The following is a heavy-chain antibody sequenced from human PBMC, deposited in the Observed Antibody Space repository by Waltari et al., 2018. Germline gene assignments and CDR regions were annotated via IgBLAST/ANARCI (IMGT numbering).Heavy chain of an antibody. J-gene: IGHJ5*02. CDR3: ARGAAPGKGAHWFDP. CDR1: GYTSTNYD. V-gene: IGHV1-8*01. D-gene: IGHD6-13*01. Sequence: QVQLVQSGAEVKKPGASVKVSSTTLGYTSTNYDITWVRQATGQGIEWMGWMNPNSGNTGFAQKFQDRLIMTANTAITTAYMELTGLTSDDTAVYYCARGAAPGKGAHWFDPWGQGTLVIVSS. CDR2: MNPNSGNT.